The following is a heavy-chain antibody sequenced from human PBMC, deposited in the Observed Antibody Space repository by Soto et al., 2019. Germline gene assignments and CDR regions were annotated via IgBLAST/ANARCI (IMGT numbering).Heavy chain of an antibody. J-gene: IGHJ4*02. CDR1: GGSISNYY. Sequence: SETLSLTCTVSGGSISNYYWSWIRQPPGKGLEWIGYISNSGSTHYIPSLESRVTISVDSSKNLFSLRLSSVTAADTAMYYCARRSYDILTGYSNYYFDYWGQGTLVTVSS. CDR3: ARRSYDILTGYSNYYFDY. CDR2: ISNSGST. V-gene: IGHV4-59*08. D-gene: IGHD3-9*01.